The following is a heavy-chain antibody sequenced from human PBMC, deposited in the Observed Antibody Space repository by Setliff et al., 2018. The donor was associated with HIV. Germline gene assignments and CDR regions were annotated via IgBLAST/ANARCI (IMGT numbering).Heavy chain of an antibody. CDR1: GGSISSSSYY. CDR3: AGERGITMIVVVILDAFDI. D-gene: IGHD3-22*01. CDR2: IYYSGST. Sequence: TLSLICTVSGGSISSSSYYWGWIRQPPGKGLEWIGSIYYSGSTYYNPSLKSRVTISVDTSKNQFSLKLSSVTAADTAVYYCAGERGITMIVVVILDAFDIWGQGTMVTVSS. J-gene: IGHJ3*02. V-gene: IGHV4-39*07.